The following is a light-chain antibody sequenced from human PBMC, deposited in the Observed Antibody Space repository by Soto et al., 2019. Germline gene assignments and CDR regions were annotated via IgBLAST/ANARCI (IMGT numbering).Light chain of an antibody. CDR2: GAS. CDR3: QQYNNWPPWT. J-gene: IGKJ1*01. Sequence: EIVMTQSPATLSVSPGERATLSCRASQSVSSNLAWYQQKPGQAPRLLIYGASTRATGIPARFSGSGSGTEFTLTINSLQSEDYEVYYCQQYNNWPPWTFGQGIKVEIK. V-gene: IGKV3-15*01. CDR1: QSVSSN.